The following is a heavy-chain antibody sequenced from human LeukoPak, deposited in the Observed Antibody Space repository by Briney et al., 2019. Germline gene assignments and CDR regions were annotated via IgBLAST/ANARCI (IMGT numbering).Heavy chain of an antibody. Sequence: GGSLRLSCVVSGFTLSSYAMSWVRQTPGKGLEWVAATSSSDSGKYHADSVRGRFTISRDNAKNTLYLQMNSLRAEDTAVYYCARVRSGYYSVYFQHWGQGTLVTVSS. D-gene: IGHD3-22*01. CDR3: ARVRSGYYSVYFQH. J-gene: IGHJ1*01. V-gene: IGHV3-23*01. CDR2: TSSSDSGK. CDR1: GFTLSSYA.